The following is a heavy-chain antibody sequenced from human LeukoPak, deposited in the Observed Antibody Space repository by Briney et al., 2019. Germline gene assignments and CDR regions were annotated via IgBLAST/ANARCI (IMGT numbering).Heavy chain of an antibody. Sequence: TGGSLRLSCAVSGITLSNYGMSWVRQAPGRGLEWVAGISDSGGSTTYADSVKGRFTISRDNPKNTLYLQMNSLRADDTAVYYCAKAGIAVPATPEYCGQGTQVTVSS. D-gene: IGHD6-19*01. CDR1: GITLSNYG. CDR3: AKAGIAVPATPEY. J-gene: IGHJ4*02. CDR2: ISDSGGST. V-gene: IGHV3-23*01.